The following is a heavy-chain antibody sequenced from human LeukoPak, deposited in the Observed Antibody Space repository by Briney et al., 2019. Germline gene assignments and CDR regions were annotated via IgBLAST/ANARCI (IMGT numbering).Heavy chain of an antibody. V-gene: IGHV1-18*01. CDR2: ISTKSGNT. CDR3: ASGGGDSSEYFQH. CDR1: GNTFSSRG. Sequence: ASVKVSCKASGNTFSSRGITWVRQAPGQGLEWMGWISTKSGNTKFGQKFQGRVTMTTDTPPSTAYMELRSLRSDDTAVYYCASGGGDSSEYFQHWGQGTLVTVSS. J-gene: IGHJ1*01. D-gene: IGHD4-17*01.